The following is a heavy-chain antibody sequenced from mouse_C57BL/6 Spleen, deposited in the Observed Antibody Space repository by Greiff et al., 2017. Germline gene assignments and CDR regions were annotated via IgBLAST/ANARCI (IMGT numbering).Heavy chain of an antibody. CDR3: ARHGTTVPFAY. V-gene: IGHV5-15*04. J-gene: IGHJ3*01. D-gene: IGHD1-1*01. Sequence: EVMLVESGGGLVQPGGSLKLSCAASGFTFSDYGMAWVRQAPRKGPEWVAFISNLAYSIYYADTVTGRFTISRENAKNTLYLEMSSLRSEDTAMYYCARHGTTVPFAYWGQGTLVTVSA. CDR2: ISNLAYSI. CDR1: GFTFSDYG.